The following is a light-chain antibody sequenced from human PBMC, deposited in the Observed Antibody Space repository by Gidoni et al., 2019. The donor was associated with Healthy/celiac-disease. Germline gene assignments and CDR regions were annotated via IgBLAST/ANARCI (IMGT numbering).Light chain of an antibody. CDR1: QSVSSY. J-gene: IGKJ4*01. CDR3: QRRSNWPPLT. V-gene: IGKV3-11*01. CDR2: DAS. Sequence: ETVLTQPPATLSLSPWEGATLSCRASQSVSSYLAWSQQKPGQAPRLLIYDASNRATGIPARFSGSGSGTDFTLTISSLEPEDFAVYYCQRRSNWPPLTFGGGTKVEIK.